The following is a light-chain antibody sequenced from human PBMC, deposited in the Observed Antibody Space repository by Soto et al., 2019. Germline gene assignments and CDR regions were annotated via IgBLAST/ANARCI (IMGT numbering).Light chain of an antibody. Sequence: EIVMTQSPATLSVSPCETASLSSSASQSVSSDLAWYHQKPGQAPRLLIYGASTRATGIPARFSGSGSGTEFTLTINSLQSEDFAVYYCQQYNNWPRTFGQGTKVDI. J-gene: IGKJ1*01. V-gene: IGKV3-15*01. CDR3: QQYNNWPRT. CDR1: QSVSSD. CDR2: GAS.